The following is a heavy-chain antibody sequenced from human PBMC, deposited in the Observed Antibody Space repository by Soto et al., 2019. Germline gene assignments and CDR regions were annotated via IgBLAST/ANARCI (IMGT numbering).Heavy chain of an antibody. CDR3: VRIDDTREWLYYFEH. Sequence: QVTLKESGPVLLGPTETLTLTCTVSGFSLSDSRLGVGWIRQPPGKALEWGARIFSGEDRSYSPSLRSRLTPSKAPSIRQVLLTRTSADPAVTATYCCVRIDDTREWLYYFEHWGRGTPVTVSP. J-gene: IGHJ4*02. CDR2: IFSGEDR. D-gene: IGHD5-12*01. V-gene: IGHV2-26*01. CDR1: GFSLSDSRLG.